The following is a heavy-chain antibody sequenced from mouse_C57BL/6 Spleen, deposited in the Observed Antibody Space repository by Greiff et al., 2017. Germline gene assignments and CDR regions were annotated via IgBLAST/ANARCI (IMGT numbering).Heavy chain of an antibody. D-gene: IGHD1-1*01. CDR3: ARGTYITTVVDLYYYAMGY. Sequence: VQLQQSGAELARPGASVKLSCKASGYTFTSYGISWVKQRTGQGLEWIGEIYPRSGNTSYNEKFKGKATLTADKSSSTAYMELRSLTSEDSAIYFCARGTYITTVVDLYYYAMGYGGQGTSVTVSS. J-gene: IGHJ4*01. CDR1: GYTFTSYG. V-gene: IGHV1-81*01. CDR2: IYPRSGNT.